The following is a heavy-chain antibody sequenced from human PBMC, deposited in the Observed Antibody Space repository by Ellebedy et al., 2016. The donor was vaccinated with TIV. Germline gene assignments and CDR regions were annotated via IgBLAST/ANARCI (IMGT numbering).Heavy chain of an antibody. Sequence: GGFLRLSCAASGFTFGSFAMHWVRQAPGKGLEWLSVISGDGSSAYLAASVKGRFTLTRDNSKKTLYLQMNRLRTEDTAVYYCAKGSSSGFNYDRVGFEYWGQGTLVTVSS. CDR1: GFTFGSFA. D-gene: IGHD3-22*01. CDR3: AKGSSSGFNYDRVGFEY. J-gene: IGHJ4*02. CDR2: ISGDGSSA. V-gene: IGHV3-23*01.